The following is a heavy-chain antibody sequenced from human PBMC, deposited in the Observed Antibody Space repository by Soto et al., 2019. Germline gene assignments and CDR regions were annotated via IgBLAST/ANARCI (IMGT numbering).Heavy chain of an antibody. Sequence: QEQLQESGPGLVKPSETLSLTCTVSGGSISSYYWSWIRQPPGKGLEWIGYIYYSGSTNYDPSLKSRVTISVDTSKNQFSLKLSSVTASDTAVYYCARTAGESNDYYFDYWGQGTLVTVSS. D-gene: IGHD3-10*01. CDR3: ARTAGESNDYYFDY. CDR1: GGSISSYY. V-gene: IGHV4-59*01. J-gene: IGHJ4*02. CDR2: IYYSGST.